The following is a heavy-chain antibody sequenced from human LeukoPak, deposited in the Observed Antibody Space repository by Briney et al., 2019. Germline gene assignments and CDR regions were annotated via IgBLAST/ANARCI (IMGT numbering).Heavy chain of an antibody. D-gene: IGHD3-10*01. CDR1: GGSFSNYA. Sequence: SVKVSCKASGGSFSNYAISWVRQAPGQGLELMGGIIPILGSATYAQHFQGRVTITMDESTTTAYMELSILRPGDTAVFYCARGERAIPIYYWGQGTLVTVSS. CDR2: IIPILGSA. CDR3: ARGERAIPIYY. J-gene: IGHJ4*02. V-gene: IGHV1-69*05.